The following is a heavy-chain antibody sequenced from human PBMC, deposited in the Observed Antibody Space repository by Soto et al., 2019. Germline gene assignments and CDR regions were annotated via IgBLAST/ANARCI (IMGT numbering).Heavy chain of an antibody. J-gene: IGHJ6*02. V-gene: IGHV1-2*04. CDR3: ARGRNSDFWSGYYNYYYYVMDV. D-gene: IGHD3-3*01. CDR1: GYTFTGYY. Sequence: ASVKVSCKASGYTFTGYYMHWVRQAPGQGLEWMGWINTNSGGTNYAQKCQGWVTMTRDTSISTAYMGLSRLRSDDTAVYECARGRNSDFWSGYYNYYYYVMDVWGQGTTVTVSS. CDR2: INTNSGGT.